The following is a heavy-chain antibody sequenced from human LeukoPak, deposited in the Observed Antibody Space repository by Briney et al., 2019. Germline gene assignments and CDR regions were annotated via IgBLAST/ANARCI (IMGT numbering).Heavy chain of an antibody. CDR1: GFSFSSYS. Sequence: PGGSLRLSCAASGFSFSSYSMSCVRQAPRKGLEWGSAISGSSGSTYYAASVKGRFTISRDNSKNTLYLQMNSVRAADTAVYYCAKDLFFVWVTAQIGDYWGQGTLVTVSS. V-gene: IGHV3-23*01. J-gene: IGHJ4*02. D-gene: IGHD2-21*02. CDR3: AKDLFFVWVTAQIGDY. CDR2: ISGSSGST.